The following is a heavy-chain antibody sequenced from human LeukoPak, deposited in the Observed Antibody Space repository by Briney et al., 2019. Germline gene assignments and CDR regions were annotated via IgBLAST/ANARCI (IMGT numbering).Heavy chain of an antibody. D-gene: IGHD3-22*01. CDR3: ARGIDYYDSSGYYASSVPLDF. V-gene: IGHV4-59*01. Sequence: SETLSLTCTVSGGSISSYYWNWIRQPPGKGLEWIGYIYYSGSTNYNPSLKSRVAISIDTSKKEFLLKLNSVTVADTAVYYCARGIDYYDSSGYYASSVPLDFWGQGILVTVSS. CDR2: IYYSGST. J-gene: IGHJ4*02. CDR1: GGSISSYY.